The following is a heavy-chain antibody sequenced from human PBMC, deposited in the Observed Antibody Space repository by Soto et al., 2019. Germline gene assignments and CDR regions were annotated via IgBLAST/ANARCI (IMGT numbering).Heavy chain of an antibody. CDR2: IYTSGST. D-gene: IGHD2-2*01. CDR1: GGSISSYY. J-gene: IGHJ5*02. CDR3: AREEIVVVPAAHNWFDP. Sequence: QVQLQESGPGLVKPSETLSLTCTVSGGSISSYYWSWIRQPAGKGLEWIGRIYTSGSTNYNPSLKSRVTMSVDTSKNQFSLKLSSVTAADTAVYYCAREEIVVVPAAHNWFDPWGQGTLVTVSS. V-gene: IGHV4-4*07.